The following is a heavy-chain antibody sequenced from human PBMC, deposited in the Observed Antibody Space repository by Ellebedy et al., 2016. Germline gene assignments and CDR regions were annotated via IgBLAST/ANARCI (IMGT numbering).Heavy chain of an antibody. D-gene: IGHD3-22*01. CDR3: ARGDNYYDSSGSDH. CDR2: ISPYNGNT. CDR1: GYNFTNYG. V-gene: IGHV1-18*01. Sequence: ASVKVSCKASGYNFTNYGISWMRQAPGQGLEWMGWISPYNGNTNYAQKFQGRVTLTTDTSTTTAYMELRNLKSDDTAVYYCARGDNYYDSSGSDHWGQGTLVTVSS. J-gene: IGHJ4*02.